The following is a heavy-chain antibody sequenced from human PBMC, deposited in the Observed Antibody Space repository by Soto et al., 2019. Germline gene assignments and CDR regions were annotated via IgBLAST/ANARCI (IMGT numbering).Heavy chain of an antibody. CDR3: ARFDIAVAGSPRTLSHYYYAMDV. V-gene: IGHV5-51*01. CDR2: IYAGDSDT. CDR1: GYSFTSYW. D-gene: IGHD6-19*01. Sequence: PGESLKISCKGSGYSFTSYWIGWVRQMPGKGLEWMGIIYAGDSDTRYSPSFQGQVTISADKSISTAYLQWSSLQASDTAMYYCARFDIAVAGSPRTLSHYYYAMDVWGQGTTVTVSS. J-gene: IGHJ6*02.